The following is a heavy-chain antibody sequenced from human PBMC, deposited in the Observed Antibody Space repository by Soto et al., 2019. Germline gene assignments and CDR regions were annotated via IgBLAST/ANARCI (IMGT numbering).Heavy chain of an antibody. Sequence: HPGGSLRLSCAASGFTFSSYDMNWVRQAPGTGPEWVSYISRSGGSISYADSLRGRFTISRDNAKNSLYLQMNSLRADDTAVYYCAREVTADAFDIWGQGTMVTVSS. CDR3: AREVTADAFDI. J-gene: IGHJ3*02. D-gene: IGHD2-21*02. V-gene: IGHV3-48*03. CDR2: ISRSGGSI. CDR1: GFTFSSYD.